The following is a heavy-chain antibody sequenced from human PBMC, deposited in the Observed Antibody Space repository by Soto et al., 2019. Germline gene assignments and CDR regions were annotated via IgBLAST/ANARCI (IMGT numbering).Heavy chain of an antibody. CDR3: ARDPPNGQLWIYYFDY. D-gene: IGHD5-18*01. J-gene: IGHJ4*02. CDR2: ISYDGSNK. Sequence: GWSLRLSCAASGFNVNSDYMNLVRQTPGKGLEWVAVISYDGSNKYYADSVKGRFTISRDNSKNTLYLQMNSLRAEDTAVYYCARDPPNGQLWIYYFDYWGQGTMVTVS. V-gene: IGHV3-30-3*01. CDR1: GFNVNSDY.